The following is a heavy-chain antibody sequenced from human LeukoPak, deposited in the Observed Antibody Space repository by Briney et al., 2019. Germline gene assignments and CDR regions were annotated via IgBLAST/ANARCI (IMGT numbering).Heavy chain of an antibody. CDR1: GYTFTGYY. V-gene: IGHV1-2*02. D-gene: IGHD3-16*01. Sequence: ASVKVSCKASGYTFTGYYMHWVRQAPGQGLEWMGWINPNSGDTKYSQKFQGRVTMTRDTSIRTAYMELTRLRSDDTAVYYCATQRGSYLWGTDFNYWGQGTLVTVSS. J-gene: IGHJ4*02. CDR2: INPNSGDT. CDR3: ATQRGSYLWGTDFNY.